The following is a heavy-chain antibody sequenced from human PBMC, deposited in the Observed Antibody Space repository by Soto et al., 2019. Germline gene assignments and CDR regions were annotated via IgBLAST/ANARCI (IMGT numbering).Heavy chain of an antibody. J-gene: IGHJ4*02. CDR3: AYDFWSGYQFDY. Sequence: SVKVSCKASGGTFSSYAISWVRQAPGQGLEWMGGIIPIFGTANYAQKFQGRVTITRDTSASTAYMELSSLRSEDTAVYYCAYDFWSGYQFDYWGQGTLVTVSS. CDR1: GGTFSSYA. V-gene: IGHV1-69*05. CDR2: IIPIFGTA. D-gene: IGHD3-3*01.